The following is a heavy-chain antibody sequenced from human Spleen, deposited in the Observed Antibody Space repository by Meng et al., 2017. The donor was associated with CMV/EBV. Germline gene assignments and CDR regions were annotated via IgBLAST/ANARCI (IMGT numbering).Heavy chain of an antibody. CDR2: IDPNSGGT. J-gene: IGHJ4*02. CDR3: ARTPLRRDVYNYSPFDY. D-gene: IGHD5-24*01. Sequence: YTFTAYYVHWVRQAPGQGLEWMGWIDPNSGGTSYAQKFQGRVTMTRDTSISTAYMELSRLRSDDTAMYYCARTPLRRDVYNYSPFDYWGQGTLVTVSS. V-gene: IGHV1-2*02. CDR1: YTFTAYY.